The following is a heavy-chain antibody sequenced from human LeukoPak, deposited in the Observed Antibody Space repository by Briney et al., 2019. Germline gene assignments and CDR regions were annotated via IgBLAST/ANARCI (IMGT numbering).Heavy chain of an antibody. CDR1: GLSFGNYG. CDR2: IGGGGHTT. V-gene: IGHV3-23*01. D-gene: IGHD3-10*01. J-gene: IGHJ4*02. Sequence: GGSLRLSCVASGLSFGNYGMNWVRRAPGKGLEWVSSIGGGGHTTYYADSVRGRFTISRDNSRNSMYLQMSSLRAEDTAIYYCAEVESSYCRIWGQGTLVTVSS. CDR3: AEVESSYCRI.